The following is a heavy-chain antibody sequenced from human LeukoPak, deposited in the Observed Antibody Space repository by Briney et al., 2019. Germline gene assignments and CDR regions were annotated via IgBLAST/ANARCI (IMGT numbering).Heavy chain of an antibody. CDR1: GYTFTSYG. J-gene: IGHJ4*02. V-gene: IGHV1-18*01. D-gene: IGHD3-22*01. Sequence: ASVKVSCKASGYTFTSYGSSWVRQPPGQGLEWMGWISAYNGNTNYAQKLQGRVTMTTDTSTSTAYMELRSLRSDDTAVYYCARTQRQYYYDSSGYFDYWGQGTLVTVSS. CDR3: ARTQRQYYYDSSGYFDY. CDR2: ISAYNGNT.